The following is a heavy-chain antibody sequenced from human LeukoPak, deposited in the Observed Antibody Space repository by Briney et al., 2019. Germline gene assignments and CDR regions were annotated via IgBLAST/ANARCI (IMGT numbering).Heavy chain of an antibody. Sequence: SETLSLTCTVSGGSISSHYWAWIRQPPGKGLEWIGYISYTGTTNYNPSLKSRVTISVDTSKNQFSLKLRSVTAADTAVYYCAREEYSSNWYDYWGQGTLVTVSS. CDR3: AREEYSSNWYDY. J-gene: IGHJ5*01. CDR2: ISYTGTT. CDR1: GGSISSHY. V-gene: IGHV4-59*11. D-gene: IGHD6-6*01.